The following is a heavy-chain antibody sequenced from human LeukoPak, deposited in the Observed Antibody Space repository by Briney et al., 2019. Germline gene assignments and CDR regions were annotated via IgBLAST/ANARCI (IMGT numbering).Heavy chain of an antibody. D-gene: IGHD5-24*01. V-gene: IGHV1-18*01. CDR3: ATMHRVEYYFDH. Sequence: ASVKVSCKASGYSFTSSGISWVRQAPGQGLEWMGWISPYNGNTNYVQKFQGRVTMTTDTSTSTAYMELRSLRSDDTAVYYCATMHRVEYYFDHWGQGTLVTVSS. CDR2: ISPYNGNT. J-gene: IGHJ4*02. CDR1: GYSFTSSG.